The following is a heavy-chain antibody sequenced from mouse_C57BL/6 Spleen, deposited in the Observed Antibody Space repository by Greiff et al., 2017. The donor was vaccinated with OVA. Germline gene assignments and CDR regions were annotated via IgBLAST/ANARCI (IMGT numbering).Heavy chain of an antibody. CDR1: GYTFTDYE. J-gene: IGHJ1*03. CDR3: TRDYYGSSWYFDV. D-gene: IGHD1-1*01. V-gene: IGHV1-15*01. CDR2: IDPETGGT. Sequence: QVQLQQSGAELVRPGASVTLSCKASGYTFTDYEMHWVKQTPVHGLEWIGAIDPETGGTAYNQKFKGKAILTADKSSSTAYMELRSLTSEDSAVYYCTRDYYGSSWYFDVGGTGTTVTVSS.